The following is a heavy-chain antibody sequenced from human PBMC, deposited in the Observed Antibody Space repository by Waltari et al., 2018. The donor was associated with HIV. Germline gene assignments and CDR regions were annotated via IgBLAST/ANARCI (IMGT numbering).Heavy chain of an antibody. D-gene: IGHD5-18*01. CDR1: GFTFTSYW. J-gene: IGHJ1*01. V-gene: IGHV3-74*01. CDR3: AKGGTSGYTFGFGR. CDR2: INSDGSIT. Sequence: EVQLVESVGGLVQPGGSLRLSCAASGFTFTSYWLHWVRQAPGKGLVWVSRINSDGSITSHADSVKGRFTISRDNARNTLYLQMNSLGAEDTAMYYCAKGGTSGYTFGFGRWGQGTLVTVSS.